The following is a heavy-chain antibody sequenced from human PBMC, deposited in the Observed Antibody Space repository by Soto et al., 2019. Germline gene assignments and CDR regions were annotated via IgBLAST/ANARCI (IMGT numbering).Heavy chain of an antibody. CDR2: VFESGST. V-gene: IGHV4-39*01. CDR3: ARRFGGDSVWDF. J-gene: IGHJ4*02. Sequence: PSETLSLTCTVSGASISSSSYYWGWIRQPPGQGLEWIGTVFESGSTNYNPSLKSRVTISLDMSKNQFSLKLSSVTAADTAVYYCARRFGGDSVWDFWGQGTLVTVSS. CDR1: GASISSSSYY. D-gene: IGHD3-10*01.